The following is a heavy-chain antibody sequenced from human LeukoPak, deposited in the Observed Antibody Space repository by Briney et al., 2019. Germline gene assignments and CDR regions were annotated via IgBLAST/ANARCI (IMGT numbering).Heavy chain of an antibody. CDR1: GGSISSGGYY. CDR2: IYHSGST. D-gene: IGHD2-2*01. CDR3: ARAYQLLVYDC. J-gene: IGHJ4*02. V-gene: IGHV4-30-2*01. Sequence: SQTLSLTCTVSGGSISSGGYYWSWIRQPPGKGLEWIGYIYHSGSTYYNPSLKSRVTVSVDRSMNQFSLKLTSVTAADTAVYYCARAYQLLVYDCWGQGTLVTVSS.